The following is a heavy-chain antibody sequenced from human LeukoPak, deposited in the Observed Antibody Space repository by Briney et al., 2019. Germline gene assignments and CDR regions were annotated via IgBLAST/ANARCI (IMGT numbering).Heavy chain of an antibody. D-gene: IGHD3-22*01. CDR2: IYTSGST. CDR3: AITYYYDSSGLGDFDY. Sequence: SETLSLTCTVSGGSISSYYWSWIRQPAGKGLEWIGRIYTSGSTNYNPSLKSRVTISVDTSKNQFSLKLSSVTAADTAVYYCAITYYYDSSGLGDFDYWGQGTLVTVSS. CDR1: GGSISSYY. V-gene: IGHV4-4*07. J-gene: IGHJ4*02.